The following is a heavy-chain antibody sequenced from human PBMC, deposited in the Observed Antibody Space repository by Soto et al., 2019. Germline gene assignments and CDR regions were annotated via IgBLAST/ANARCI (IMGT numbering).Heavy chain of an antibody. Sequence: GGSLRLSCAASGFTFSAYWMSWVRQAPGKGLEWVANIKQAGSEKYYVDSVNGRFIISRDDAKKSLFLQVNSLRVEDTAVYYCAREKRANGYFDYWGQGTLVTVSS. V-gene: IGHV3-7*01. D-gene: IGHD6-25*01. CDR1: GFTFSAYW. J-gene: IGHJ4*02. CDR3: AREKRANGYFDY. CDR2: IKQAGSEK.